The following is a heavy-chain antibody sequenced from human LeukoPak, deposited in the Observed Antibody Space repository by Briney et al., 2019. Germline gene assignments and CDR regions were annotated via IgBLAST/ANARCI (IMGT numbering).Heavy chain of an antibody. D-gene: IGHD5-12*01. CDR1: GGSFSGYY. V-gene: IGHV4-34*01. CDR2: INHSGTT. J-gene: IGHJ4*02. CDR3: ARLSGYDFDYFDY. Sequence: PSETLSLTCAVYGGSFSGYYWSWIRQPPGKGLEWIGEINHSGTTNYNPSLKSRVTISVGTSKNQFSVKLSSVTAADTAVYYCARLSGYDFDYFDYWGQGTLVTVSS.